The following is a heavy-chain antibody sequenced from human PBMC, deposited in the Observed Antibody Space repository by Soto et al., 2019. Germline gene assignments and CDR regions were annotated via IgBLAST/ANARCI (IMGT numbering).Heavy chain of an antibody. J-gene: IGHJ6*02. CDR1: GFTFANFG. CDR3: AKDREEYYYGIDV. D-gene: IGHD1-26*01. V-gene: IGHV3-30*18. Sequence: VQLLESGGGVVQPGGSLRLSCAASGFTFANFGMHWVRQGPGKGLEWVTIISYDGNYISYGDSVKGRFTISRDNSKNTVHLHMKSLRAEDTAIYYCAKDREEYYYGIDVWGQGTTVTVS. CDR2: ISYDGNYI.